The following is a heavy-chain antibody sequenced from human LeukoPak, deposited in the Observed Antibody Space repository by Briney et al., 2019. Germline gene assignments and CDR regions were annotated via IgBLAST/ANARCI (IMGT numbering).Heavy chain of an antibody. CDR1: GGSFSGYY. CDR2: INHSGST. D-gene: IGHD5-18*01. V-gene: IGHV4-34*01. J-gene: IGHJ3*02. CDR3: AREPYSYGWDDAFDI. Sequence: SSETLSLTCAVYGGSFSGYYWSWIRQPPGKGLEWIGEINHSGSTNYNPSLKSRVTISVDTSKNQFSLKLSSVTAADTAVYYCAREPYSYGWDDAFDIWGQGTMVTVSS.